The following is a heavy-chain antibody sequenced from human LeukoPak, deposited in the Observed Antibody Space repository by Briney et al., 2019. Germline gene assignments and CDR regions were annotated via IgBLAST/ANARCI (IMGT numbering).Heavy chain of an antibody. CDR1: GGSISSYY. J-gene: IGHJ4*02. CDR3: ARSGSYHNNFDY. CDR2: IYYSGST. V-gene: IGHV4-59*01. Sequence: PSETLSLTCTVSGGSISSYYWSWIRQPPGKGLEWIGYIYYSGSTNYNPSLKSRVTISVDTSKNQFSLKLNSVTAADTAVYYCARSGSYHNNFDYWGQGTLVTVPS. D-gene: IGHD1-26*01.